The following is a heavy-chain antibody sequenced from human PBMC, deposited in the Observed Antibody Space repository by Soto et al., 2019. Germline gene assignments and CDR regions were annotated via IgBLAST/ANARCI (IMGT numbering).Heavy chain of an antibody. J-gene: IGHJ6*02. CDR1: GFTFSSGG. Sequence: GGSLRLSCAASGFTFSSGGLHWVRRAPAKGLGWVAVIWYDGSDKYYADSVKGRFTISRDNSKNTLYLQMNSLRAEDTAVYYCARAAGDYDSSGYYYYYYGMDVWGQGTTVTVSS. CDR3: ARAAGDYDSSGYYYYYYGMDV. D-gene: IGHD3-22*01. V-gene: IGHV3-33*01. CDR2: IWYDGSDK.